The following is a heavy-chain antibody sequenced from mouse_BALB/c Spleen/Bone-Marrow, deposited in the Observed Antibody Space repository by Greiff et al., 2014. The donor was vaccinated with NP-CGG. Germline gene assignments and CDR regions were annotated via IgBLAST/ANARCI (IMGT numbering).Heavy chain of an antibody. CDR3: TRHGGYYPYYYAMDY. Sequence: EVQLVDSGGGLVKPGGSLKLSCAASGFAFSSYDMSWVRQTPEKRLEWVAYISHGGGTTYYSDTVKGRFTISRDNAKNTLYLQMSSLKSEDTAIYYCTRHGGYYPYYYAMDYWGQGTSVTVSS. CDR1: GFAFSSYD. CDR2: ISHGGGTT. J-gene: IGHJ4*01. V-gene: IGHV5-12-1*01. D-gene: IGHD2-3*01.